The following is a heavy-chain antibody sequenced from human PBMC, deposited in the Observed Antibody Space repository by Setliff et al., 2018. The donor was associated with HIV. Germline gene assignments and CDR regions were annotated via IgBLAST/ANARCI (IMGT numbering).Heavy chain of an antibody. CDR2: IYIDGST. CDR1: GFTVSSNY. D-gene: IGHD3-3*02. Sequence: PGGSLRLSCAASGFTVSSNYMSWVRQAPGKGLEWVSVIYIDGSTYYADSVRGRFTISRDNYKNTSYLQMKSLRAEDTAVYYCAREDPPADFHFWSGRLADWGQGSLVTVS. V-gene: IGHV3-66*02. J-gene: IGHJ4*02. CDR3: AREDPPADFHFWSGRLAD.